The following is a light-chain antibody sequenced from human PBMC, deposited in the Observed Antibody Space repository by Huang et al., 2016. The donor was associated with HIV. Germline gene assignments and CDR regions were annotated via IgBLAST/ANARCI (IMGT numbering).Light chain of an antibody. J-gene: IGKJ2*01. CDR3: QEYNSAPYT. CDR1: LGISNS. CDR2: AAS. V-gene: IGKV1-27*01. Sequence: DVLLTQSPSSLSASIGDRVTITCRASLGISNSLACYQQKAGQVPKLLISAASTSQSGVPSRFSGSGSGTDFTLTITRLQAEDVATYYCQEYNSAPYTFGQGTKLEIK.